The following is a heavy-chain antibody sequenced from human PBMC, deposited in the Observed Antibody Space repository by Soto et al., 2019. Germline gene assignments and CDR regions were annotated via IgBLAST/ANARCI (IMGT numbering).Heavy chain of an antibody. Sequence: QVQLQQWGAGLLKPSETLSLTCAVYGESLRGYYGNWIRQSPGKWLEWIGEINYSGNTNYNPSLKSRGAISIDTSKNQFSLNMSSVTAADTAVYYCARTRNLDVWGQGTTVIVSS. J-gene: IGHJ6*02. CDR1: GESLRGYY. D-gene: IGHD1-1*01. CDR2: INYSGNT. V-gene: IGHV4-34*01. CDR3: ARTRNLDV.